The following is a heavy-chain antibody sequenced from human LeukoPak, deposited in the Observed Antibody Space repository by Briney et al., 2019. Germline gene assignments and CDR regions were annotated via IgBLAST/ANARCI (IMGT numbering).Heavy chain of an antibody. Sequence: GGSMRLSCAASGFTFDDYAMHWVRQAPGKGLEWVSGISWNSGSIGYADSVKGRFTISRDNANNSLYLQMNSLRAEDTALYYCAKDTAQPGIAVWYYFDYWGQGTLVTVSS. D-gene: IGHD6-19*01. J-gene: IGHJ4*02. V-gene: IGHV3-9*01. CDR1: GFTFDDYA. CDR2: ISWNSGSI. CDR3: AKDTAQPGIAVWYYFDY.